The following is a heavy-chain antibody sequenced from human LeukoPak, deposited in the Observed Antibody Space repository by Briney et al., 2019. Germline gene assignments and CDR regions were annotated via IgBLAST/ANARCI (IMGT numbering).Heavy chain of an antibody. J-gene: IGHJ4*02. Sequence: PGGSLRLSCAASGFTFSSYAMHWVRQAPGKGLEWVAVISYDGSNKYYADSVKGRFTNSRDNSKNTLYLQMNSLRAEDTAVYYCARELYYYDSSGHFDYWGQGTLVTVSS. CDR1: GFTFSSYA. V-gene: IGHV3-30-3*01. D-gene: IGHD3-22*01. CDR2: ISYDGSNK. CDR3: ARELYYYDSSGHFDY.